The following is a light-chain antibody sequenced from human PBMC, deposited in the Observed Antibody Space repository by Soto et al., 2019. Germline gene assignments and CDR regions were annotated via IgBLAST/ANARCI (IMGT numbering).Light chain of an antibody. V-gene: IGKV3-15*01. J-gene: IGKJ1*01. CDR2: GAS. CDR3: QQYNNWPRT. Sequence: EIVLTQSPGTLSLSPVEISTLSCRASQSVSSNLAWYQQKPGQAPRLLIYGASTRATGIPARFSGSGSGTEFTLTISSLQSEDFAVYYCQQYNNWPRTFGQGTKV. CDR1: QSVSSN.